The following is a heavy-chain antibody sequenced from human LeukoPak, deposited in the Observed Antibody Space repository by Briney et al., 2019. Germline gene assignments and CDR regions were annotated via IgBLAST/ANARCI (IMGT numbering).Heavy chain of an antibody. V-gene: IGHV3-66*01. CDR3: ATRARSGYYYGMDV. Sequence: PGGSLRLSCAASGFTVSGNYMSWVRQAPGKGLEWVSVIYSGGNTYYADSVKGRFIISRDNSKNTLYLQMNSLRAEDTAVYYCATRARSGYYYGMDVWGQGTTVTVSS. CDR2: IYSGGNT. CDR1: GFTVSGNY. J-gene: IGHJ6*02. D-gene: IGHD3-3*01.